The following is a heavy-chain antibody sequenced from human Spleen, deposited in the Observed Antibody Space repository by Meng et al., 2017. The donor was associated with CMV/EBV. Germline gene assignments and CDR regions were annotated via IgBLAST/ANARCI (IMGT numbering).Heavy chain of an antibody. CDR1: GGSISSGDYY. CDR2: IYYSGST. D-gene: IGHD3-10*01. V-gene: IGHV4-30-4*08. Sequence: LRLSCTVSGGSISSGDYYWSWIRQPPGKGLEWIGYIYYSGSTFYNSSLKSRVTISVDTSKNQFSLKLSSVTAADTAVYYCARWVTMLRGIIITPVWFDPWGQGTLVTVSS. CDR3: ARWVTMLRGIIITPVWFDP. J-gene: IGHJ5*02.